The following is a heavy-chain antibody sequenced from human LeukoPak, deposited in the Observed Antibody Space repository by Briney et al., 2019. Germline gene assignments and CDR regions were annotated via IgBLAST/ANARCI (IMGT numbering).Heavy chain of an antibody. CDR2: ISGSGGST. Sequence: GESLRLSCVASGFTFNTYNMNWVRQAPGKGLEWVSGISGSGGSTYYADSVKGRFTISRDNSKNTLYLQMNSLRAEDTAVYYCAKGVGATGFDYWGQGTLVTVSS. CDR3: AKGVGATGFDY. CDR1: GFTFNTYN. D-gene: IGHD1-26*01. V-gene: IGHV3-23*01. J-gene: IGHJ4*02.